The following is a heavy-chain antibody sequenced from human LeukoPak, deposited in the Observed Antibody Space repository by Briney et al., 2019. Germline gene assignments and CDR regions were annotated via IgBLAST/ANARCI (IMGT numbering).Heavy chain of an antibody. V-gene: IGHV1-18*01. CDR1: GYTFTSYG. CDR3: ARGSSPYYYDSSGYY. D-gene: IGHD3-22*01. J-gene: IGHJ4*02. Sequence: ASVKVSCKASGYTFTSYGISWVRQAPGQGLEWMGWISAYNGNTNYAQKLQGRVTITADKSTSTAYMELSSLRSEDTAVYYCARGSSPYYYDSSGYYWGQGTLVTVSS. CDR2: ISAYNGNT.